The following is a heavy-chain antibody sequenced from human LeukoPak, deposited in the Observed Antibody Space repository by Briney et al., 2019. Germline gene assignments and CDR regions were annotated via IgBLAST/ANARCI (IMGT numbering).Heavy chain of an antibody. CDR3: AKDVGKWESLHFFDY. J-gene: IGHJ4*02. D-gene: IGHD1-26*01. CDR2: ISGSGAST. CDR1: GFTLSSNA. Sequence: GGSLRLSCLTSGFTLSSNAMSWVRQAPGKGLEWISGISGSGASTYYADSVKGRFTISRDDSRNTLYLQMNSLRGDDTAVYYCAKDVGKWESLHFFDYWGQGTLVTVSS. V-gene: IGHV3-23*01.